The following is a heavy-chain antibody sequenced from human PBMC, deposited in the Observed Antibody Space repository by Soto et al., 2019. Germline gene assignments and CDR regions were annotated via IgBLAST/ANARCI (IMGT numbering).Heavy chain of an antibody. CDR2: IYYSGST. CDR1: GGSISSSGYY. Sequence: SEILSLTCTVSGGSISSSGYYWGWIRQPPGKGLEWIGNIYYSGSTNYNPSLKSRVTISVDTSKNQFSLKVSSVTAADTAVYYRARRSYYGSGSIFDYWGQGTLVTVSS. V-gene: IGHV4-39*01. J-gene: IGHJ4*02. D-gene: IGHD3-10*01. CDR3: ARRSYYGSGSIFDY.